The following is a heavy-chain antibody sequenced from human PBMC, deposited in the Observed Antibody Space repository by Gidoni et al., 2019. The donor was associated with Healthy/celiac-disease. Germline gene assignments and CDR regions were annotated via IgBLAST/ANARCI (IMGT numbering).Heavy chain of an antibody. CDR1: VGTFSIYA. Sequence: QVQLVQSGDEVKKPGSSVKVSCKASVGTFSIYAIIWVRHAPGQGLEWMGGIIPIFGTANYAQKFQGRVTITADESTSTAYMELSSLRSEDTAVYYCATSKGGTTGTRFDYWGQGTLVTVSS. D-gene: IGHD1-7*01. CDR3: ATSKGGTTGTRFDY. CDR2: IIPIFGTA. V-gene: IGHV1-69*01. J-gene: IGHJ4*02.